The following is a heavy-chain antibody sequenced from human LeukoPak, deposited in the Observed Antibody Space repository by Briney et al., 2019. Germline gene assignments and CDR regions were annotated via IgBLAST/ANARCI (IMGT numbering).Heavy chain of an antibody. CDR1: GFTFDDYA. J-gene: IGHJ4*02. D-gene: IGHD1-26*01. Sequence: GGSLRLSCAASGFTFDDYAMHWVRQAPGKGLEWVSGISWNSGSIGYADSVKGRFTISRDNAKSSLYLQMNSLRAEDTALYYCAKGLIAYGSYLYYFDYWGQGTLVTVSS. CDR2: ISWNSGSI. V-gene: IGHV3-9*01. CDR3: AKGLIAYGSYLYYFDY.